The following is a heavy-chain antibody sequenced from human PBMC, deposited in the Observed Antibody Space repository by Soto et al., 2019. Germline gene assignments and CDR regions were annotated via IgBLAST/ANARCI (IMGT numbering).Heavy chain of an antibody. D-gene: IGHD1-1*01. CDR2: IESNGRT. V-gene: IGHV4-59*12. CDR1: GGSPSYCY. Sequence: PSGNLSLTCAVSGGSPSYCYWTWIRLPPGKGLEWIGNIESNGRTNNHRSLRSRVTISGDTSNNHFSLQLSSVTAADTAIYYCARDNRDDSLGNTRYRGQATLGTVSS. J-gene: IGHJ4*02. CDR3: ARDNRDDSLGNTRY.